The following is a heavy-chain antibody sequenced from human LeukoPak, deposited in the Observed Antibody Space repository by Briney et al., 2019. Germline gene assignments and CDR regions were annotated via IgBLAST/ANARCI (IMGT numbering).Heavy chain of an antibody. J-gene: IGHJ4*02. V-gene: IGHV4-61*01. CDR3: ARGRVAAASLDY. Sequence: SETLSLTCTVSGGSVSSGSYYWSWIRQPPRKGLEWIGYIYYSGSTNYNPSLKSRGTISVDTSKNQFSLKLSSVTAADTAVYYCARGRVAAASLDYWGQGTLVTVSS. D-gene: IGHD6-13*01. CDR2: IYYSGST. CDR1: GGSVSSGSYY.